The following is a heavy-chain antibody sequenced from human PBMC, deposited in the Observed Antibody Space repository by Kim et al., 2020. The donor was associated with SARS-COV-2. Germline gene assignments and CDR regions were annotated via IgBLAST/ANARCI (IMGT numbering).Heavy chain of an antibody. CDR3: ATLRRDYDLSGFDS. J-gene: IGHJ4*02. D-gene: IGHD3-22*01. CDR1: GYIFNTYW. Sequence: GEALKISCRGSGYIFNTYWIGWVRQLPGTGVEWMGIIHPGYSDTKYSPSFRVQVTISADSSITTAYLQWGSLKASDTATYFCATLRRDYDLSGFDSWGQG. CDR2: IHPGYSDT. V-gene: IGHV5-51*01.